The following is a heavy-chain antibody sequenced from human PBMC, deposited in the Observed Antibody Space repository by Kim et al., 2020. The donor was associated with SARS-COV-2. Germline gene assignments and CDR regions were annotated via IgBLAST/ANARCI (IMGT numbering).Heavy chain of an antibody. CDR3: TRHGKYSGSYYVYDY. Sequence: GGSLRLSCTASGFTFCDYAMSWVRQAPGKGLEWVGFIRSKAYGGTTEYAASVKGRFTISRDDSKSIAYLQMNSLKTEDTAVYYCTRHGKYSGSYYVYDYWGQGTLVTVSS. J-gene: IGHJ4*02. CDR1: GFTFCDYA. D-gene: IGHD1-26*01. CDR2: IRSKAYGGTT. V-gene: IGHV3-49*04.